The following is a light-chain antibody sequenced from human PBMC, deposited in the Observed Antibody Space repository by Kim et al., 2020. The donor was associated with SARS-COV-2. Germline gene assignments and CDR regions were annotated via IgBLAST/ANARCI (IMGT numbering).Light chain of an antibody. CDR1: TGHRTYD. CDR3: HTWSTAIV. Sequence: GASVKLTCTLSTGHRTYDITWHQQQPGKGPRYLMKLNSDGRHIKGDGIPDRFSGSSSGAERYLTISSLQSEDEADYYCHTWSTAIVFGGGTQLTVL. J-gene: IGLJ2*01. V-gene: IGLV4-69*01. CDR2: LNSDGRH.